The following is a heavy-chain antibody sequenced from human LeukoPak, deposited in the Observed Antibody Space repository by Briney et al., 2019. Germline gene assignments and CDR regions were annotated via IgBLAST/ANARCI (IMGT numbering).Heavy chain of an antibody. CDR3: TREVLVRGVRYYGMDV. V-gene: IGHV3-30*04. Sequence: GGSLRLSCAASGFTFSSYGMYWVRQAPGKGLEWVALTSYDGSNKDYADSVKGRFTISRDNSKNTLYLQMDSLRSEDTAVFYWTREVLVRGVRYYGMDVWGQGTTVTVSS. CDR1: GFTFSSYG. CDR2: TSYDGSNK. J-gene: IGHJ6*02. D-gene: IGHD3-10*01.